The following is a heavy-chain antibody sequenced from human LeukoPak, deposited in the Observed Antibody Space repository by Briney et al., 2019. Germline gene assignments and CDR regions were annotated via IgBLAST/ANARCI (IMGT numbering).Heavy chain of an antibody. Sequence: PSETLSLICTVSGGSISSYYWSWIRQPPGKGLEWIGYIYYSGSTNYNPSLKSRVTISVDTSKNQFSLKLSSVTAADTAVYYCAREVEYSSSFDYWGQGTLVTVSS. CDR1: GGSISSYY. CDR3: AREVEYSSSFDY. CDR2: IYYSGST. J-gene: IGHJ4*02. D-gene: IGHD6-6*01. V-gene: IGHV4-59*01.